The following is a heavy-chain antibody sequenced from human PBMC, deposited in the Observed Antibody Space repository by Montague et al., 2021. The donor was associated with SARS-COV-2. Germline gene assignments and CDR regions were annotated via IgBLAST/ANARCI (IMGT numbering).Heavy chain of an antibody. V-gene: IGHV4-61*02. CDR2: IYSSGST. D-gene: IGHD4-17*01. CDR3: ARDYGDYSYYYRLDV. J-gene: IGHJ6*02. CDR1: GGSIRSGSYY. Sequence: TLSLTCTVSGGSIRSGSYYWSWIRQPAGKGLEWIGRIYSSGSTNYNPSLKSRVTMSVDTSKNQFSLKVSSVTAADTAVYYCARDYGDYSYYYRLDVWGQGTTVTVSS.